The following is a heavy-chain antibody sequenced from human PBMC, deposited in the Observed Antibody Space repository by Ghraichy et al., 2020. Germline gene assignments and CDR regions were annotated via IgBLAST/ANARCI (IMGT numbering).Heavy chain of an antibody. D-gene: IGHD2-15*01. V-gene: IGHV3-21*01. CDR3: AREADIVVVVAADYYYYYMDV. Sequence: GSLRLSCAASGFTFSSYSMNWVRQAPGKGLEWVSSISSSSSYIYYADSVKGRFTISRDNAKNSLYLQMNSLRAEDTAVYYCAREADIVVVVAADYYYYYMDVWGKGTTVTVSS. CDR1: GFTFSSYS. CDR2: ISSSSSYI. J-gene: IGHJ6*03.